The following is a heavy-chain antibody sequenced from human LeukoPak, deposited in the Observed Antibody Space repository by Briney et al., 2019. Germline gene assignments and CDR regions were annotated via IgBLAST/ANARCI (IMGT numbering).Heavy chain of an antibody. D-gene: IGHD6-13*01. J-gene: IGHJ3*02. Sequence: GGSLRLSCAASGFTFYDYAMHWVRQAPGKGLEWVSGISWNSGSIGYADSVKGRFTISRDNAKNSLYLQMNSLRAEDMALYYCAKDMGERIAAAGNAFDIWGQGTMVTVSS. CDR2: ISWNSGSI. V-gene: IGHV3-9*03. CDR3: AKDMGERIAAAGNAFDI. CDR1: GFTFYDYA.